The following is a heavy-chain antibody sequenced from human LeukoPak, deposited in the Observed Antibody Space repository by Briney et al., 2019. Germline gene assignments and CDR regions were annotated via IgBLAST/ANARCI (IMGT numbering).Heavy chain of an antibody. D-gene: IGHD6-13*01. Sequence: GSLRLSXAVSGFSVSNNYMNWVRQAPGKGLEWVSLIYSRGGTSYADSVKGRFTISRDSSKNTLFLQMNSLRVEDTAVYYCARDPPGIAASGTYYWGQGTLVTVSS. V-gene: IGHV3-53*01. CDR3: ARDPPGIAASGTYY. CDR2: IYSRGGT. CDR1: GFSVSNNY. J-gene: IGHJ4*02.